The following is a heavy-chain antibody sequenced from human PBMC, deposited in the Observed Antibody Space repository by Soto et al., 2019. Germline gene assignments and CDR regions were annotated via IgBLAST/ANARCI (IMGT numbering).Heavy chain of an antibody. J-gene: IGHJ4*02. CDR1: GYSFAGYW. CDR2: IDPSDSQT. Sequence: GESLKISCTGSGYSFAGYWITWVRQKPGKGLEWMGRIDPSDSQTYYSPSFRGHVTISVTKSITTVFLQWSSLRASDTAMYYCARQIYDSDTGPNFQYYFDSWGQGTPVTVSS. CDR3: ARQIYDSDTGPNFQYYFDS. V-gene: IGHV5-10-1*01. D-gene: IGHD3-22*01.